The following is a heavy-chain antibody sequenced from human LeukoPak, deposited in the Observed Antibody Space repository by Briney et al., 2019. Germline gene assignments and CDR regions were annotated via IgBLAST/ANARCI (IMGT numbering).Heavy chain of an antibody. D-gene: IGHD4-11*01. CDR2: IYYSGSI. Sequence: PSETLSLTCTVSGGSISSSSYYWGWIRQPPGKGLEWIGSIYYSGSIYYNPSLKSRVTISVDTSKNQFSLKLSSVTAADTAVYYCARGTVTLVAPWGQGTLVTVSS. CDR1: GGSISSSSYY. V-gene: IGHV4-39*07. CDR3: ARGTVTLVAP. J-gene: IGHJ5*02.